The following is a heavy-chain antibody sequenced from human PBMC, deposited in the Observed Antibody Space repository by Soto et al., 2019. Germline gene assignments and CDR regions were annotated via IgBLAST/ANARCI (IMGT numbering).Heavy chain of an antibody. V-gene: IGHV1-18*01. CDR3: ARDVPDTSLFFYYYGMDV. Sequence: QVHLVQSGAEVRKPGASVKVSCKASGYSFTSYGISWVRQAPGQGLEWMGWISTDNGNTNYAHNLQGRVSMTIDSSTSTAYMELWSLGSDDTAVYYCARDVPDTSLFFYYYGMDVWGQGTTFTVSS. D-gene: IGHD2-21*01. CDR1: GYSFTSYG. CDR2: ISTDNGNT. J-gene: IGHJ6*02.